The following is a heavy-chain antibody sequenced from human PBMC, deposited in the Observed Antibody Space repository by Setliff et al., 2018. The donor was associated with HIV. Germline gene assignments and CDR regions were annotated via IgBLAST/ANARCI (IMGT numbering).Heavy chain of an antibody. D-gene: IGHD1-26*01. CDR3: ARHLMGGYSFDL. Sequence: ASVKVSCKASGYTLAGYFMHWVRQAPGQGLEYMGWINPRNGATKYAQKFQGRVTVTRDTSIITAYLDLTSLGSEDTAIYYCARHLMGGYSFDLWGPGTLVTVSS. V-gene: IGHV1-2*02. CDR1: GYTLAGYF. J-gene: IGHJ2*01. CDR2: INPRNGAT.